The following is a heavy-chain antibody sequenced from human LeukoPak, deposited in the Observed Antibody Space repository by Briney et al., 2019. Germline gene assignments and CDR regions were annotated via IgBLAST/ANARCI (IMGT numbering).Heavy chain of an antibody. J-gene: IGHJ3*02. CDR1: GGSISSYY. D-gene: IGHD1-26*01. Sequence: SETLSPTCTVSGGSISSYYWSWIRQPPGKGLEWIGYIYYSGSTNYNPSLKSRVTISVDTSKNQFSLKLSSVTAADTAVYYCATRSGSYSGFAFDIWGQGTMVTVSS. CDR2: IYYSGST. V-gene: IGHV4-59*01. CDR3: ATRSGSYSGFAFDI.